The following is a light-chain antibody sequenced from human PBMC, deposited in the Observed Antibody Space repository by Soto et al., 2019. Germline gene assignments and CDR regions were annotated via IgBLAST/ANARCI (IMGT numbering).Light chain of an antibody. V-gene: IGKV3-20*01. CDR3: QQYGSSIT. CDR2: GAS. Sequence: EIVMTQSPATLSVSPVERATLSCRASQSVSSNYLAWYQQKPGQAPRLLIYGASSRATGIPDRFSGSGSGTDFTLTISRLEPEDFAVYYCQQYGSSITFGQGTRLEI. J-gene: IGKJ5*01. CDR1: QSVSSNY.